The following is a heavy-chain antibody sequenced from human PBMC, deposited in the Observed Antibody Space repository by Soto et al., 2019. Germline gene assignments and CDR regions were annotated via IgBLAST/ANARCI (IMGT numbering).Heavy chain of an antibody. V-gene: IGHV3-23*01. CDR1: GFTFSSYA. D-gene: IGHD6-19*01. J-gene: IGHJ5*02. CDR2: ISGSGGST. Sequence: EVQLLESGGGLAQPGGSLRLSCAASGFTFSSYAMSWVRQAPGKGLEWVSAISGSGGSTYYADSVKGRFTISRDNSKNTLYLQMNSLRAEDTAVYYCAKDLGDGSGWSTGWFDPWGQGTLVTVSS. CDR3: AKDLGDGSGWSTGWFDP.